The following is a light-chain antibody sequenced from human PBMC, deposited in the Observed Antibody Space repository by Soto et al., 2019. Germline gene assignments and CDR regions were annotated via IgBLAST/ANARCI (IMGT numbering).Light chain of an antibody. J-gene: IGKJ5*01. CDR2: YGS. Sequence: IVMTQSPATLSVSPGERVTFSCRASEGIRNHLAWYQHKPGQAPRLLISYGSAGATGIPARFSGSGSGTEFTLTINSLQAEDCAVYYCQQYGSAPITVGQGTRLEI. CDR1: EGIRNH. CDR3: QQYGSAPIT. V-gene: IGKV3-15*01.